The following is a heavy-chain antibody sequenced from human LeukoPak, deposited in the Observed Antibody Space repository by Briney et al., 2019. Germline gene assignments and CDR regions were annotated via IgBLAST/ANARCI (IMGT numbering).Heavy chain of an antibody. CDR1: GFPFSNYA. Sequence: GGSLRLSCAASGFPFSNYAMSWVRQAPGKGLECVSIISGDGGTTYYADSVKGRFTISRDNSKNTMYLQMNSLRAEDTAVYYCARGVGAAIRWNWFDPWGQGTLVTVSS. V-gene: IGHV3-23*01. J-gene: IGHJ5*02. CDR3: ARGVGAAIRWNWFDP. CDR2: ISGDGGTT. D-gene: IGHD2-2*02.